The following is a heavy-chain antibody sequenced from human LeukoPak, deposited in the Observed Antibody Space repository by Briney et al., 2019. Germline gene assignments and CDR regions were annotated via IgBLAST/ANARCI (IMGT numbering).Heavy chain of an antibody. Sequence: PGGSLRLSCAASGITFSNYAMNWVRRAPGPGLEWVSTISGSGGSAYYVDSVKGRFTISRDNSRNTLYLQMNSLRAEDTAVYYCATNYYDSSRAASDYWGQGTLVTVSS. D-gene: IGHD3-22*01. V-gene: IGHV3-23*01. CDR1: GITFSNYA. CDR2: ISGSGGSA. J-gene: IGHJ4*02. CDR3: ATNYYDSSRAASDY.